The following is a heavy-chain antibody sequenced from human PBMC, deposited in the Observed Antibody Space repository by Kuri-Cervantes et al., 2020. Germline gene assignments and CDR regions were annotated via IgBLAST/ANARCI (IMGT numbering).Heavy chain of an antibody. CDR2: IGTSRNYI. V-gene: IGHV3-21*01. CDR3: ARDGDSSGWDFDY. Sequence: GGSLRLSCAASGFTFSTYSMNWVRQAPGKGLEWVSSIGTSRNYIYYADSVKGRFTISRDNTKNSLYLQMNSLRAEDSAVYYCARDGDSSGWDFDYWGQGTLVTVSS. D-gene: IGHD6-19*01. CDR1: GFTFSTYS. J-gene: IGHJ4*02.